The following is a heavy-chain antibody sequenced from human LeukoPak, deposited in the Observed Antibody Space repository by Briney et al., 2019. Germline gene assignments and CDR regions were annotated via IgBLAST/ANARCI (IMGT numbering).Heavy chain of an antibody. CDR1: GFIFSNYA. CDR2: IKGNGFDT. V-gene: IGHV3-23*01. J-gene: IGHJ4*02. D-gene: IGHD3-10*01. CDR3: ATHYYASGNYYNPIFY. Sequence: GGSLRLSCAGSGFIFSNYAMSWVRQAPGKGLEWVSGIKGNGFDTYYADSVKGRFTVSKDNSKNTLSLQMHSLRVEDTAVYYCATHYYASGNYYNPIFYWGQGALVTVSS.